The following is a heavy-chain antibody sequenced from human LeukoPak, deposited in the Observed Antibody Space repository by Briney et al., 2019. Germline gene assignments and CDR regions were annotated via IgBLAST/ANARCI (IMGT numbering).Heavy chain of an antibody. CDR2: INWNGGST. Sequence: PRGSLRLSCAASGFTFYDYVMSWGPQAPGKGLEWVSDINWNGGSTGYADSVKGPFTISTDNAKNSLYLQSTSPRAADTALYYHARRYSYYYCRDVWGKGATATVSS. D-gene: IGHD1-1*01. CDR3: ARRYSYYYCRDV. V-gene: IGHV3-20*04. CDR1: GFTFYDYV. J-gene: IGHJ6*03.